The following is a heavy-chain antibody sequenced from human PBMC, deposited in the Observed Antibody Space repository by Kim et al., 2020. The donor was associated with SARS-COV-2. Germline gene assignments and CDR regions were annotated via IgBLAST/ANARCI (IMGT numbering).Heavy chain of an antibody. CDR2: T. CDR3: ARDRVAATLYNWFAP. D-gene: IGHD6-19*01. Sequence: TSYADSVKGRYTNSRYNAKNTLYLQMNSLRGEDTAVYYCARDRVAATLYNWFAPWGQGTLVTVSS. V-gene: IGHV3-74*01. J-gene: IGHJ5*02.